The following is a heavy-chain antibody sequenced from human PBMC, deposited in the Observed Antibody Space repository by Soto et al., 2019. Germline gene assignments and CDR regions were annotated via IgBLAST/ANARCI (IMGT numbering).Heavy chain of an antibody. V-gene: IGHV3-7*01. CDR2: TKPDGSEK. CDR1: GFIFNTHW. J-gene: IGHJ5*02. D-gene: IGHD3-16*01. CDR3: VAWGTSTSNP. Sequence: GGSLRLSCAASGFIFNTHWMSWVRQAPEKGLEWVAHTKPDGSEKYYVDSAKGRFTISRDNTRNSLYLQMNSLRADDPALYYCVAWGTSTSNPWGQGTLVTAPQ.